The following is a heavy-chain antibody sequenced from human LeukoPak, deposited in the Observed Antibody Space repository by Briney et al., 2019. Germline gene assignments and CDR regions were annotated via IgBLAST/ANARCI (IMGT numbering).Heavy chain of an antibody. V-gene: IGHV4-34*01. D-gene: IGHD3-3*01. Sequence: PSETLSLTCAVYGGSFSGYYWSWIRQPPGKGLEWIGEINHSGSTNYNPSLKSRVTISVDTSKNQFSLKLSSVTAADTAVYYCARKGLRRLYYDFWGGPQGSPFFDYWGQGTPVTVST. CDR2: INHSGST. J-gene: IGHJ4*01. CDR1: GGSFSGYY. CDR3: ARKGLRRLYYDFWGGPQGSPFFDY.